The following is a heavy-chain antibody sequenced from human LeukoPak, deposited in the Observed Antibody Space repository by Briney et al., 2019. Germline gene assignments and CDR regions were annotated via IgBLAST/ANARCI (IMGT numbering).Heavy chain of an antibody. CDR1: GGSISSYY. CDR3: AREGKYSGSYYWFDP. Sequence: SETLSLTCTVSGGSISSYYWSWIRQPAGKGLEWIGRIYTSGSTNYNPSLKSRVTISVDTSKNQFSLKLSSVTAADTAVYYCAREGKYSGSYYWFDPWGQGTLVTVSS. CDR2: IYTSGST. J-gene: IGHJ5*02. D-gene: IGHD1-26*01. V-gene: IGHV4-4*07.